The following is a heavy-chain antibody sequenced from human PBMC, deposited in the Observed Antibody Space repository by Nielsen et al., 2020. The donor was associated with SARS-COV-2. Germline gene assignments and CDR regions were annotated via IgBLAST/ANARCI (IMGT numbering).Heavy chain of an antibody. V-gene: IGHV3-74*01. Sequence: GESLKISCAASGFAFSRYWMHWVRQTPGKGLVWVSRINYDGSSTSYADSEKGRFTISRDNARNTLYLQMNSLRVEDTAVYYCARVGSYGDPEYLDYWGQGALVTVSS. CDR2: INYDGSST. J-gene: IGHJ4*02. D-gene: IGHD4/OR15-4a*01. CDR1: GFAFSRYW. CDR3: ARVGSYGDPEYLDY.